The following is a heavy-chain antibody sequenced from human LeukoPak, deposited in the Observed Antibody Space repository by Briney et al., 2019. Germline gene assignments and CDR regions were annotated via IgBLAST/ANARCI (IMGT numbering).Heavy chain of an antibody. J-gene: IGHJ4*02. CDR3: ARDTLGYCTNGVCYSDF. V-gene: IGHV1-69*06. D-gene: IGHD2-8*01. CDR2: IIPIFGTA. Sequence: SVKVSCKASGGTFSSYAISWVRQAPGQGLEWMGGIIPIFGTANYAQKFQGRVTITADKSTSTAYMELSSLRSEDTAVYYCARDTLGYCTNGVCYSDFWGQETLVTVSS. CDR1: GGTFSSYA.